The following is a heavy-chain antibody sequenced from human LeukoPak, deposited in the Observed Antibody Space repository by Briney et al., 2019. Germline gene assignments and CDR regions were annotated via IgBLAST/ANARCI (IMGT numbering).Heavy chain of an antibody. CDR3: ARHTRYGDVDIDY. Sequence: NTSETLSLTCTVSGGSISSSSYYWGWIRQPPGKGLEWIGSIYYSGSTYYNPSLKSRVTISVDTSKNQFSLKLSSVTAADTAVYYCARHTRYGDVDIDYWGQGTLVTVSS. CDR2: IYYSGST. J-gene: IGHJ4*02. CDR1: GGSISSSSYY. D-gene: IGHD4-17*01. V-gene: IGHV4-39*01.